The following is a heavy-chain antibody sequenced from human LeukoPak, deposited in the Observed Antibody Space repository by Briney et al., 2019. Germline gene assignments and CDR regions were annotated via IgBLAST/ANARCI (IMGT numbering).Heavy chain of an antibody. CDR1: GGSISGSYY. Sequence: SGTLSLTCAVSGGSISGSYYWSWIRQPPGKGLEWIGYIYYSGSTNYNPSLKSRVTISVDTSKNQFSLKLSSVTAADTAVYYCARDIVATTYYYYYGMDVWGQGTTVTVSS. V-gene: IGHV4-61*01. CDR2: IYYSGST. D-gene: IGHD5-12*01. CDR3: ARDIVATTYYYYYGMDV. J-gene: IGHJ6*02.